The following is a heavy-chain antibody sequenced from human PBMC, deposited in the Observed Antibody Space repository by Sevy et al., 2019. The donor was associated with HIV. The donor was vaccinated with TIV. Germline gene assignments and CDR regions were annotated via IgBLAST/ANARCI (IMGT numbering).Heavy chain of an antibody. CDR3: TRDGGELLDYYYYYGMDV. CDR1: GFTFGDYA. V-gene: IGHV3-49*03. CDR2: IRSKAYGGTT. Sequence: GGSLRLSCTASGFTFGDYAMSWFRQAPGKGLEWVGFIRSKAYGGTTEYAASVKGRFTISRDDSKSIAYLQMNSLKTDDTAVYYCTRDGGELLDYYYYYGMDVWGQGTTVTVSS. D-gene: IGHD1-26*01. J-gene: IGHJ6*02.